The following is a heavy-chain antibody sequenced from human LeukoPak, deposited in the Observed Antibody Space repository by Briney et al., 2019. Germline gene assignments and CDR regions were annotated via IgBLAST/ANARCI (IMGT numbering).Heavy chain of an antibody. D-gene: IGHD6-19*01. Sequence: GESLKISCKGSGYSFTNYWIGWVRQMPGKGLEWMGIIYPGDSDTRYSPSFQGQVTISVDKSISTAYLQWSSLKASDTAMYYCVRPRLYSSGWNSSDCWGQGTLVTVSS. CDR1: GYSFTNYW. V-gene: IGHV5-51*01. CDR3: VRPRLYSSGWNSSDC. J-gene: IGHJ4*02. CDR2: IYPGDSDT.